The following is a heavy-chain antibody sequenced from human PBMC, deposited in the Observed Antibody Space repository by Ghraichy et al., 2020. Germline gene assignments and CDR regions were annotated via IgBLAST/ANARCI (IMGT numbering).Heavy chain of an antibody. J-gene: IGHJ3*02. CDR1: CFSLTTCCVG. V-gene: IGHV2-5*02. D-gene: IGHD3-3*01. CDR2: IYWDTDN. Sequence: TLSLTLTFTFSCFSLTTCCVGWICIRQPPGKAPDWLALIYWDTDNQYSPSLKSRLSITRATSKIQVVLTMTNMDPVDTATYYCAHRLPYSSIFNGDDFDIGGQGRMVTVSS. CDR3: AHRLPYSSIFNGDDFDI.